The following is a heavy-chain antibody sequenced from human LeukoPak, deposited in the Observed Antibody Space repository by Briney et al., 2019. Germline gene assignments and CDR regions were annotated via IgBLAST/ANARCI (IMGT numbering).Heavy chain of an antibody. CDR3: AKDGGFGDCSSTSCFFDY. Sequence: GGSLRLSCAAPGFTFSSYAMSWVRQAPGKGLEWVSAISGSGGSTYYADSVKGRFTISRDNSKNTLYLQMNSLRAEDTAVYYCAKDGGFGDCSSTSCFFDYWGQGTLVTVSS. CDR2: ISGSGGST. CDR1: GFTFSSYA. D-gene: IGHD2-2*01. J-gene: IGHJ4*02. V-gene: IGHV3-23*01.